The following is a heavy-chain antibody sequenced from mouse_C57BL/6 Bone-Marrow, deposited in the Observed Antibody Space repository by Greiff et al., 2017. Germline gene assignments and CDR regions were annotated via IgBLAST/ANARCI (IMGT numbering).Heavy chain of an antibody. CDR2: IYPRSGNT. CDR3: ARDTTVVADFDV. Sequence: QVQLKESGAELARPGASVKLSCKASGYTFTSYGISWVKQRTGQGLEWIGEIYPRSGNTYYNEKFKGKATLTADKSSSTAYMELRSLTSEDSAVYFCARDTTVVADFDVWGTGTTVTVSS. V-gene: IGHV1-81*01. D-gene: IGHD1-1*01. J-gene: IGHJ1*03. CDR1: GYTFTSYG.